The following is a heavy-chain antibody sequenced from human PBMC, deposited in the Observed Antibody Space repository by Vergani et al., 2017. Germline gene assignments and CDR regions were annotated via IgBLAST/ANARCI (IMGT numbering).Heavy chain of an antibody. D-gene: IGHD3-16*01. CDR3: VKHFRGWGIDY. Sequence: QVQLVESGGGVVQRGGSLRLSCATSGFTLSNYDMQRIRQGPGKGLEFVAFIQFDGSNQYYADSVKGRFTLSRDFPKNTLYLQMNSLRTDDTATYYCVKHFRGWGIDYWGQGTQVIVSS. CDR1: GFTLSNYD. J-gene: IGHJ4*02. V-gene: IGHV3-30*02. CDR2: IQFDGSNQ.